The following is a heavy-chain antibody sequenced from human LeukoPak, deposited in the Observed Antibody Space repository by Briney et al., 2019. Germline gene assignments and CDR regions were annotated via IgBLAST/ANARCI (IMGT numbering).Heavy chain of an antibody. Sequence: SQTLSLTCTVSGGSISSGGYYWSWIRQPPGKGLEWIGYIYHSGSTYYNPSLKSRVTISVDRSKNQFSLKLSSVTAADTAVYYCARGGSGYSSGWYTGAMDSWGQGTLVTVSS. CDR3: ARGGSGYSSGWYTGAMDS. CDR2: IYHSGST. D-gene: IGHD6-19*01. J-gene: IGHJ5*01. CDR1: GGSISSGGYY. V-gene: IGHV4-30-2*01.